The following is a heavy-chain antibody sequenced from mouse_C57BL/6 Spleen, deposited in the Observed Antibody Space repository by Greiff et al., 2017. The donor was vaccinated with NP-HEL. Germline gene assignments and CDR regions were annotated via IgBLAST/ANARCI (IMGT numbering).Heavy chain of an antibody. CDR1: GYTFTSYW. Sequence: QVQLQQPGAELVKPGASVKMSCKASGYTFTSYWITWVKQRPGQGLEWIGDIYPGSGSTNYNEKFKSKATLTVDTSSSTAYMQLSSLTSEDSAVYYCASRSTMVTYFDDWGQGTTLTVSS. CDR3: ASRSTMVTYFDD. V-gene: IGHV1-55*01. D-gene: IGHD2-2*01. J-gene: IGHJ2*01. CDR2: IYPGSGST.